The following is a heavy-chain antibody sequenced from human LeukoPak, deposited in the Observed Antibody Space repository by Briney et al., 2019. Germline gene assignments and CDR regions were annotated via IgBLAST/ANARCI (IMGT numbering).Heavy chain of an antibody. Sequence: QPGGSLRLSCAASGFTFSSYAMSWVRQAPGKGLEWVSAISGSGGSTYYADSVKGRFTISRDNSKNTLYLQMNSLRAEDTAVYYCAKDLSSDLKGRHGVRGYFDYWGQGTLVTVSS. V-gene: IGHV3-23*01. CDR2: ISGSGGST. D-gene: IGHD3-10*01. CDR3: AKDLSSDLKGRHGVRGYFDY. CDR1: GFTFSSYA. J-gene: IGHJ4*02.